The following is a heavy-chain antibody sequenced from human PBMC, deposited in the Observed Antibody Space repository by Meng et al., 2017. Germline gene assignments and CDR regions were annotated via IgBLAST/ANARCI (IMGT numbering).Heavy chain of an antibody. Sequence: HVQLVQSGAAVKKPGDSVKDSCKASGYTFTSYGISWVRQAPGQGLEWMGWISAYNGNTNYAQKLQGRVTMTTDTSTSTAYMELRSLRSDDTAVYYCARDPRITGTTLPDYWGQGTLVTVSS. CDR3: ARDPRITGTTLPDY. J-gene: IGHJ4*02. D-gene: IGHD1-7*01. CDR2: ISAYNGNT. V-gene: IGHV1-18*01. CDR1: GYTFTSYG.